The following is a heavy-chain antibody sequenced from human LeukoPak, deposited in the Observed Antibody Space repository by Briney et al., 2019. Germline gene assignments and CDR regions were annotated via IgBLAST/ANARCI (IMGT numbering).Heavy chain of an antibody. CDR2: ISSSGSTI. CDR3: ASAQPNPAGGNYGMDV. CDR1: GFTFSDYY. J-gene: IGHJ6*02. D-gene: IGHD3-16*01. V-gene: IGHV3-11*01. Sequence: GGSLRLSCAASGFTFSDYYMSWIRQAPGKGLEWVSYISSSGSTIYYADSVKGRFTISRDNAKNSLYLQMNSLRAEDTAVYYCASAQPNPAGGNYGMDVWGQGTTVTVSS.